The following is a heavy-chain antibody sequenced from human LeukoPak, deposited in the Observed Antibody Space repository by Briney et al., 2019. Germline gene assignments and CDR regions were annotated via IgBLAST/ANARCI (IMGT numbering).Heavy chain of an antibody. Sequence: PGGSLRLSCAASGFTFSSYWMHWVRQAPGKGLVWVSRINSDGSSTSYADSVKGRFTISRDNAKNTLYLQMNSLRAEDTAVYYCARTDVDTAMVHMDYWGQGTLVTVSS. V-gene: IGHV3-74*01. CDR3: ARTDVDTAMVHMDY. J-gene: IGHJ4*02. CDR2: INSDGSST. D-gene: IGHD5-18*01. CDR1: GFTFSSYW.